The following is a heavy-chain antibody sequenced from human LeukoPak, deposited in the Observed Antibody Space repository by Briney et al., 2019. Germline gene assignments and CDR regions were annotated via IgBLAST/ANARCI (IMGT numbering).Heavy chain of an antibody. Sequence: PSETLSLTCTVSGGSISSSSYYWGWIRQPPGKGLEWIGSIYYSGSTYYNPSLKSRVAISVDTSKNQFSLKLSSVTAADTAVYYCARGRLAARPFDYWGQGTLVTVSS. D-gene: IGHD6-6*01. CDR2: IYYSGST. J-gene: IGHJ4*02. CDR1: GGSISSSSYY. CDR3: ARGRLAARPFDY. V-gene: IGHV4-39*01.